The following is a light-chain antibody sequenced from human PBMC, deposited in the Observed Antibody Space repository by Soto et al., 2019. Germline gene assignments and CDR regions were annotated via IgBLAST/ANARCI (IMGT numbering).Light chain of an antibody. CDR3: LQDYNYPWT. V-gene: IGKV1-6*01. Sequence: QMTQSPSSVSASVGERGSISYQASQGIRRSLAWYQQKPGKAPKLLIYAASSLQSGVPSRFSGSGSGTDFTLTIRSLQPEDFATYYCLQDYNYPWTFGQGTKVDIK. J-gene: IGKJ1*01. CDR2: AAS. CDR1: QGIRRS.